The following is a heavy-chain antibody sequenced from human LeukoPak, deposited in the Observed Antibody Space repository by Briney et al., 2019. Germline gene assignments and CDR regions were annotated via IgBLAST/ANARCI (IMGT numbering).Heavy chain of an antibody. J-gene: IGHJ4*02. CDR3: ARESGGRRLSYFDY. D-gene: IGHD2-15*01. CDR1: GFTVSSNY. CDR2: IYSGGST. V-gene: IGHV3-53*01. Sequence: PGGSLRLSCAASGFTVSSNYMSWVRQAPGKGLEWVSVIYSGGSTYYADSVKGRFTISRDNSKNTLYLQMNSLRAEDTAVYYCARESGGRRLSYFDYWGQGTLVTVSS.